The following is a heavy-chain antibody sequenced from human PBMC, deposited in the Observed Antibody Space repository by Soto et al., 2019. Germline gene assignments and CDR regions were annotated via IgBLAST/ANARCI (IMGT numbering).Heavy chain of an antibody. V-gene: IGHV4-39*02. CDR3: AREEQGAARPFYFDY. CDR1: GFSISGSSYY. Sequence: PSETLSLTCTVSGFSISGSSYYWGWIRQPPGKGLEWIGSIYYSGSTYYNPSLKSRVTISVDTSKNQFSLKLSSVTAADTAVYYCAREEQGAARPFYFDYWGQGTLVTVSS. D-gene: IGHD6-6*01. J-gene: IGHJ4*02. CDR2: IYYSGST.